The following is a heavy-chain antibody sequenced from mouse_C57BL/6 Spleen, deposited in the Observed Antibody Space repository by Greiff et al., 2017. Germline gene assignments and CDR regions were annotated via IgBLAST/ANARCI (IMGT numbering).Heavy chain of an antibody. CDR3: ATIYYGYYGFGY. D-gene: IGHD2-3*01. CDR2: INPSTGGI. J-gene: IGHJ2*01. V-gene: IGHV1-42*01. Sequence: EVQLQESGPGLVKPGASVKISCKASGYSFTGYYMNWVKQNPEKSLEWIGEINPSTGGITYNQKFKAKATLAVDKASSTPYMQIKSLKSEDTAVYYYATIYYGYYGFGYWGQGTTLTVSS. CDR1: GYSFTGYY.